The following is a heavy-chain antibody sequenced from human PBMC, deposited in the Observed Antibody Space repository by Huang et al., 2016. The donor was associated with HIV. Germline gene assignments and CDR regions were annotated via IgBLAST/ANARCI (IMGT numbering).Heavy chain of an antibody. Sequence: QITLRESGPAPVKPTQTLTLTCTFSGFSLTTTGVGVGWIRQPPGQALEWLAFIYSNGDGRYSPSLSSTKDTSKNQVVLTMTNMDPVDTATYYCAHSTDASAATFYFDFWGQGTPVAVSS. CDR2: IYSNGDG. CDR3: AHSTDASAATFYFDF. V-gene: IGHV2-5*01. J-gene: IGHJ4*02. D-gene: IGHD6-25*01. CDR1: GFSLTTTGVG.